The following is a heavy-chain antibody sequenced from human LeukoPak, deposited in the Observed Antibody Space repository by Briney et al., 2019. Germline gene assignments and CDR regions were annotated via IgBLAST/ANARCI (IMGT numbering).Heavy chain of an antibody. CDR1: GFAFSTYW. Sequence: GGSLRLSCAASGFAFSTYWMHGVRHAPGKGLVWVSRIDSDGTRTTYADSVKGRFTISRDNAKNTLYLQMNSLRAEDTAVYYCAGSPNCGGDCSWGQGTLVTVSS. D-gene: IGHD2-21*02. CDR3: AGSPNCGGDCS. J-gene: IGHJ5*02. CDR2: IDSDGTRT. V-gene: IGHV3-74*01.